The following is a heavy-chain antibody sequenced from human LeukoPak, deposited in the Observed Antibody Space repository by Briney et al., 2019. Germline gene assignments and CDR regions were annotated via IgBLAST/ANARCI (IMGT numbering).Heavy chain of an antibody. J-gene: IGHJ3*02. Sequence: GGTLRLSCAASGFTFSSYAMHCVPQAPGKGLEWVAVISYDGSNKYYADSVKGRFTISRDNSKNTLYLQMNSLRAEDTAVYYCARDVYSGSSGAFDIWGQGTMVTVSS. D-gene: IGHD1-26*01. CDR1: GFTFSSYA. CDR3: ARDVYSGSSGAFDI. CDR2: ISYDGSNK. V-gene: IGHV3-30*01.